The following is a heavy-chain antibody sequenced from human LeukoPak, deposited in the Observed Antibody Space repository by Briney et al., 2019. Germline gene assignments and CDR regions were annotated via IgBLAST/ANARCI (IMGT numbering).Heavy chain of an antibody. CDR1: GGSISSGSYY. J-gene: IGHJ4*02. V-gene: IGHV4-61*02. D-gene: IGHD3-3*01. CDR3: ARGVLRFLEWLPTLDY. CDR2: IYTSGST. Sequence: SETLSLTCTVFGGSISSGSYYWSWIRQPAGKGLEWIGRIYTSGSTNYNPSLKSRVTISVDTSKNQFSLKLSSVTAADTAVYYCARGVLRFLEWLPTLDYWGQGTLVTVSS.